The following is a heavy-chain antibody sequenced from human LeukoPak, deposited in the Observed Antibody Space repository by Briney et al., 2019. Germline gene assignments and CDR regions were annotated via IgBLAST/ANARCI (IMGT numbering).Heavy chain of an antibody. J-gene: IGHJ4*02. CDR1: GGSISSTTSY. D-gene: IGHD3-22*01. Sequence: PSETLSLTCAVSGGSISSTTSYWGWIRQPPGKGLEWIGRIYYSGSTFYNPSLKSRVTISVDTSKNQLSLRLSSVTAADTAVYYCARLYYDSSGYYYYFDYWGQGTLVTVSS. CDR2: IYYSGST. CDR3: ARLYYDSSGYYYYFDY. V-gene: IGHV4-39*01.